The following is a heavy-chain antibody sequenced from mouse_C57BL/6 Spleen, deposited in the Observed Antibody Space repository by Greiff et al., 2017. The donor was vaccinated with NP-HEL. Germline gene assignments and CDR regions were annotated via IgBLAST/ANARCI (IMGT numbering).Heavy chain of an antibody. J-gene: IGHJ2*01. CDR3: ASEDCYYFDY. Sequence: EVMLVESGGGLVKPGGSLKLSCAASGFTFSDYGMHWVRQAPEKGLEWVAYISSGSSTIYYADTVKGRFTISRDNAKNTLFLQMTSLRSEDTAMYYCASEDCYYFDYWGQGTTLTVSS. CDR1: GFTFSDYG. V-gene: IGHV5-17*01. CDR2: ISSGSSTI.